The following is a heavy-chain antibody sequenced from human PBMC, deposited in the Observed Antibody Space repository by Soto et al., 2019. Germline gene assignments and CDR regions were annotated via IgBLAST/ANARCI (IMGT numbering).Heavy chain of an antibody. J-gene: IGHJ4*02. Sequence: EVQLLESGGGLVQPGGALRLSCAASGFTFSTSAMTWVRQAPGKGLEWVSTTGLNGRTTYYADSVKGRFTVSRDNSKNTLDLHMSSLRAEDTAVYYCATVHGTSRSFDSWGQGTLVTVSS. CDR2: TGLNGRTT. V-gene: IGHV3-23*01. CDR3: ATVHGTSRSFDS. CDR1: GFTFSTSA.